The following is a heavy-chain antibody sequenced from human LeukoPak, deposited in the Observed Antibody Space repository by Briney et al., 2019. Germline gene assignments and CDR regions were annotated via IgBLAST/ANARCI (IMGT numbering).Heavy chain of an antibody. Sequence: PSETLSLTCTVSGGSIGRSSYYWGWIRQPPGKGLEWIGYIYYSGSTNYNPSLKSRVTISVDTSKNQFSLKLSSVTAADTAVYYCARTPQVVWQPYYYYGMDVWGQGTTVTVSS. CDR1: GGSIGRSSYY. CDR2: IYYSGST. CDR3: ARTPQVVWQPYYYYGMDV. J-gene: IGHJ6*02. V-gene: IGHV4-61*05. D-gene: IGHD5/OR15-5a*01.